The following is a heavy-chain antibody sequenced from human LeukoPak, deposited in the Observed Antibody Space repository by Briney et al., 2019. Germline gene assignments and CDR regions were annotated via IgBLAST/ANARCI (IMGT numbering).Heavy chain of an antibody. Sequence: GGSLRLSCAASGFTFSSFAMSWVRQAPGKGLEWVSAISDSGASTYYADSVKGRFTISRDNSKYTLFLQMNSLRAEDTAVYYCAKDQGYYRSGSYKEYFQHWGQGTLVTVSS. V-gene: IGHV3-23*01. CDR2: ISDSGAST. CDR3: AKDQGYYRSGSYKEYFQH. CDR1: GFTFSSFA. J-gene: IGHJ1*01. D-gene: IGHD3-10*01.